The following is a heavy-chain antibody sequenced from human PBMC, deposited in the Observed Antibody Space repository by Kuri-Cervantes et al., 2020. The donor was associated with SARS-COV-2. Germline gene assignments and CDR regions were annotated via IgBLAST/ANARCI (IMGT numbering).Heavy chain of an antibody. D-gene: IGHD3-3*01. CDR1: GYTFTGYY. CDR3: ARGVTIFGVVSYYYYMDV. V-gene: IGHV1-2*02. J-gene: IGHJ6*03. CDR2: INPNSGGT. Sequence: ASVKVSCKASGYTFTGYYMHWVRQAPGQGLEWMGWINPNSGGTNYAQKFQGRVTMTRDTSISIAYMELSRLRSDDTAVYYCARGVTIFGVVSYYYYMDVWGKGTTVTVSS.